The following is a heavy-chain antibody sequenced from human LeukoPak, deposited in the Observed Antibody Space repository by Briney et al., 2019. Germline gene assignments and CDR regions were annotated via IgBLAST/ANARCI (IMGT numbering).Heavy chain of an antibody. CDR3: ARGVVGATRPFDY. J-gene: IGHJ4*02. CDR2: IITIFGTA. Sequence: ASGKLCCNASGATFSSYAISWIREAHGPGIEWMGRIITIFGTADYAQKFQGRVKITTDDSTIKAYMELSSLSSEDTAVYYCARGVVGATRPFDYWGQGTLVTVSS. D-gene: IGHD1-26*01. CDR1: GATFSSYA. V-gene: IGHV1-69*05.